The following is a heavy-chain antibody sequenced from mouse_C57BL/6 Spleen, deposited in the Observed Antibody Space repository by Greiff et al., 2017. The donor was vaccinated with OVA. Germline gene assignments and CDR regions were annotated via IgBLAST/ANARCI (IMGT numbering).Heavy chain of an antibody. Sequence: VKLQESGPGLVAPSQSLSITCTISGFSLPSYGVHWVRQPPGKGLEWLVVIWSDGSTTYNSALKSRLSISKDNSKSQVFLKMNSLQTDDTAMYYCARHGNDYDESSYYAMDYWGQGTSVTVSS. J-gene: IGHJ4*01. CDR3: ARHGNDYDESSYYAMDY. CDR1: GFSLPSYG. CDR2: IWSDGST. V-gene: IGHV2-6-1*01. D-gene: IGHD2-4*01.